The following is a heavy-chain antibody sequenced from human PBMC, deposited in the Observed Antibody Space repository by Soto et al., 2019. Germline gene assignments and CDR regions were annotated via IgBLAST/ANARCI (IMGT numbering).Heavy chain of an antibody. V-gene: IGHV3-30*03. D-gene: IGHD7-27*01. CDR2: ISYDGSNK. CDR3: ARNLGYGMDV. CDR1: GFTFSSYG. J-gene: IGHJ6*02. Sequence: QVQLVESGGGVVQPGRSLRLSCAASGFTFSSYGMHWVRQAPGKGLAWVAVISYDGSNKYYADSLKGRFTISRDNSKNTLYLQMNSLRAEDTAVYYCARNLGYGMDVWGQGTTVTVSS.